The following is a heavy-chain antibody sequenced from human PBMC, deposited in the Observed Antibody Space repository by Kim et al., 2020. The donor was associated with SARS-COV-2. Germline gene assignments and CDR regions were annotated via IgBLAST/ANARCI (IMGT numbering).Heavy chain of an antibody. J-gene: IGHJ4*02. Sequence: SETLSLTCTVSGGSISSSSYYWDWIRQPPGKGLEWIGSIYYSGSTYYNPSLKSRVTISVDTSKNQFSLKLSSVTAADTAVYYCARLGSTNWDGDYWGQGTLVTVSS. CDR2: IYYSGST. V-gene: IGHV4-39*01. D-gene: IGHD3-10*01. CDR3: ARLGSTNWDGDY. CDR1: GGSISSSSYY.